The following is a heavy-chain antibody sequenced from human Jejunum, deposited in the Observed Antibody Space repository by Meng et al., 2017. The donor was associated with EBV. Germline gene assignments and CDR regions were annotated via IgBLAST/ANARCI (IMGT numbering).Heavy chain of an antibody. V-gene: IGHV4-39*01. CDR2: YYNSGST. CDR1: GGSISSSSYY. CDR3: ARQGPSGRTFDY. J-gene: IGHJ4*02. D-gene: IGHD1-26*01. Sequence: RLQESGPGLVKPSETLSLTCTVSGGSISSSSYYWGWIRQPPGKGLEWIGTYYNSGSTYYNPSLKSRVTISVDTSKNQFSLKLISVTAADTAAYYCARQGPSGRTFDYWGQGTLVTVSS.